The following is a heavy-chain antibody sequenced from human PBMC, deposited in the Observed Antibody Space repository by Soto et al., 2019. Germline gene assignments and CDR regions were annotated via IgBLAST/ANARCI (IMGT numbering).Heavy chain of an antibody. Sequence: QVQLVQSGAEVKKPGSSVKVSCKASGGTFSSYAISWVRQAPGQGLEWMGGIIPIFGTANYEQKFQGRGTITADESTSTADQGLGSLRSEDTAVYYCAGGTIAAAGTSGAKGALNWFDPWGQGTLVTVSS. V-gene: IGHV1-69*12. D-gene: IGHD6-13*01. J-gene: IGHJ5*02. CDR1: GGTFSSYA. CDR2: IIPIFGTA. CDR3: AGGTIAAAGTSGAKGALNWFDP.